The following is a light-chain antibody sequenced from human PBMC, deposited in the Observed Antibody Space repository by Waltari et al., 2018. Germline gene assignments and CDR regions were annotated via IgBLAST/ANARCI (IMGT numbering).Light chain of an antibody. CDR3: CSDAGSGTTGV. CDR2: EDN. J-gene: IGLJ3*02. Sequence: QSALTQPASVSGSPGQSITISCTGASIDVGSYNLVSWYQQHPDKAPKLMIYEDNKRPSGVSTRFSGSKSGNTASLTISGLQAEDEADYYCCSDAGSGTTGVFGGGTKLTVL. V-gene: IGLV2-23*01. CDR1: SIDVGSYNL.